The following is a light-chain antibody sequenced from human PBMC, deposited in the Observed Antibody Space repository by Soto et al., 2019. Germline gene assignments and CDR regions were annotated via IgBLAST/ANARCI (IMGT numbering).Light chain of an antibody. CDR1: QSVSSN. CDR3: QQYNDWPWT. V-gene: IGKV3-15*01. Sequence: EIALTQSQDTLSVSQGERATLSCIASQSVSSNLAWYQQKPGQAPRLLIYGASTRATGIPARFSGSGSGTEFTLTISSLQSEDFAVYYCQQYNDWPWTFGQGTKVDI. J-gene: IGKJ1*01. CDR2: GAS.